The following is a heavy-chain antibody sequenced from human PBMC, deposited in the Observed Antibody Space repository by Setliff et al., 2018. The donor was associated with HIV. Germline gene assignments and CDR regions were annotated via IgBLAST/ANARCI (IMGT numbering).Heavy chain of an antibody. J-gene: IGHJ4*02. CDR3: ARELYGGNSRPFDY. CDR1: GGSVSSYH. D-gene: IGHD1-26*01. V-gene: IGHV4-59*02. Sequence: SQTLSLTCTVSGGSVSSYHWTWIRQPPGKGLEWIGYIYYTGITDYNPSLEGRLTISVDTSKNQVSLKLKSVTTADTAVYYCARELYGGNSRPFDYWGQGALVTVSS. CDR2: IYYTGIT.